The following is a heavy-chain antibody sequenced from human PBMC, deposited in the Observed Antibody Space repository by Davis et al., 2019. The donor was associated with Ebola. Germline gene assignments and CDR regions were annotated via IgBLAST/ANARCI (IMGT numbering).Heavy chain of an antibody. V-gene: IGHV7-4-1*02. CDR2: INTNTGNP. CDR3: ARVRDIVVVPAAMPAYGYYGMDV. D-gene: IGHD2-2*01. Sequence: ASVKVSCKASGYTFTNYYMHWVRQAPGQGLEWMGWINTNTGNPTYAQGFTGRFVFSLDTSVSTAYLQISSLKAEDTAVYYCARVRDIVVVPAAMPAYGYYGMDVWGKGTTVTVSS. CDR1: GYTFTNYY. J-gene: IGHJ6*04.